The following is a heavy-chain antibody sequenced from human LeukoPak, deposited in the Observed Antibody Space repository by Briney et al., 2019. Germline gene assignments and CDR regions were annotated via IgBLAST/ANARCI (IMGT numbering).Heavy chain of an antibody. D-gene: IGHD2-15*01. CDR2: IIPIFGTA. CDR1: GGTFSSYA. CDR3: ARGGVCSGGSCYAHWFDP. J-gene: IGHJ5*02. V-gene: IGHV1-69*06. Sequence: SVKVSCKASGGTFSSYAISWVRQAPGQGLEWMGGIIPIFGTANYAQKFQGRVTITADKSTSTAYMELSSLRSEDTAVYYCARGGVCSGGSCYAHWFDPWGQGTLDTVSS.